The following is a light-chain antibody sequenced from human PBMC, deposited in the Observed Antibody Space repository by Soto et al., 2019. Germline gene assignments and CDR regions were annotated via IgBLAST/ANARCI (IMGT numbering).Light chain of an antibody. CDR3: QKHNSAPPA. V-gene: IGKV1-27*01. Sequence: EILMTQSPASLSVSVGDRATITCRASQGVSNYLAWYQQKPGQAPRLLIYAASTWPSGIPSRFSGSGSGTDFTLTISSLQPEDVATYYCQKHNSAPPAFGQGTKVEIK. CDR1: QGVSNY. CDR2: AAS. J-gene: IGKJ1*01.